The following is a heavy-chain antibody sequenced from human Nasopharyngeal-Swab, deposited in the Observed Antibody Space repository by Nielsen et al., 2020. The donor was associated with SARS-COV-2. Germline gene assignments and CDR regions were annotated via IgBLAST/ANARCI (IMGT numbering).Heavy chain of an antibody. Sequence: GGSLRLSCVASGFTLCDHYMDWVRQTPGKGLEWVSRSRYKANGYTTEYAASVKGRFTISRDDSKNSLYMQMNSLQTEDTAVYYCTCAPENTRHPAYWGQGTLVTVSS. D-gene: IGHD2/OR15-2a*01. CDR3: TCAPENTRHPAY. V-gene: IGHV3-72*01. J-gene: IGHJ4*02. CDR2: SRYKANGYTT. CDR1: GFTLCDHY.